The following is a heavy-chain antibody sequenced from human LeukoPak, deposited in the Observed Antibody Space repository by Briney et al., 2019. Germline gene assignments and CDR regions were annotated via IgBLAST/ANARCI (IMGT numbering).Heavy chain of an antibody. V-gene: IGHV3-23*01. CDR3: AKLTSS. CDR2: TVCGGDGT. CDR1: GFTFSSTS. J-gene: IGHJ4*02. Sequence: PGGSLRLSCAASGFTFSSTSMSWVRQAPGKGREWVAVTVCGGDGTYYADSVKGRFTISRDNSNNTLYLQMNSLRAEATAVYYCAKLTSSWGQGTLVTVSS. D-gene: IGHD2-21*02.